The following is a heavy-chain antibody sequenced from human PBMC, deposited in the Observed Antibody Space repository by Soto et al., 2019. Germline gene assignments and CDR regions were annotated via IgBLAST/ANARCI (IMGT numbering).Heavy chain of an antibody. CDR3: AKVRVGVITCFDY. CDR2: ISNSGGST. J-gene: IGHJ4*02. D-gene: IGHD1-20*01. V-gene: IGHV3-23*01. CDR1: GFTFSTYA. Sequence: EVQLLESGGDLVQPGGSLRLSCAASGFTFSTYAMSWVRQAPGKGLEWVSVISNSGGSTYYADSVKGRFSISRDNSKNTLYLQMNRLRAEDTAVYYCAKVRVGVITCFDYWGQGTLLTVSS.